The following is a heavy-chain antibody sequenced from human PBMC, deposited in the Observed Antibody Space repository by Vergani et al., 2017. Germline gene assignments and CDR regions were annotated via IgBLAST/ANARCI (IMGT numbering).Heavy chain of an antibody. J-gene: IGHJ4*02. CDR3: AKAHIVVVPAAIGY. D-gene: IGHD2-2*02. Sequence: VQLVESGGGLVQPGGSLRLSCSASGFTFSSYAMHWVRQAPGKGLEYVSAISGSGGSTYYADSVKGRFTISRDNSKNTLYLQMNSLRAEDTAVYYCAKAHIVVVPAAIGYWGQGTLVTVSS. CDR1: GFTFSSYA. CDR2: ISGSGGST. V-gene: IGHV3-64*04.